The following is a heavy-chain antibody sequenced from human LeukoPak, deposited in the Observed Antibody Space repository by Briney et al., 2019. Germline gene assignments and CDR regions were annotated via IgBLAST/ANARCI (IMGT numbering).Heavy chain of an antibody. CDR1: GFTFSSYE. CDR3: SRDLGTGRPHDV. V-gene: IGHV3-48*03. D-gene: IGHD3/OR15-3a*01. J-gene: IGHJ1*01. CDR2: ISSSGSTI. Sequence: PGGSLRLSCAASGFTFSSYEMNWVRQAPGKGLEWVSYISSSGSTIYYADSVKGRFTISRDNAKDSLYLQMNSLRAEDTAVYYCSRDLGTGRPHDVWGLGTLVTVSS.